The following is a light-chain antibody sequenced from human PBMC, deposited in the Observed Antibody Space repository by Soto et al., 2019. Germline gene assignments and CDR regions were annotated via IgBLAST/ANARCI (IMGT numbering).Light chain of an antibody. V-gene: IGLV2-8*01. J-gene: IGLJ1*01. CDR2: EVS. Sequence: QSALTQPPSASGSPGQSVTISCTGTSSDVGGYNYVSWYQHHPGKAPKLMIYEVSKRPSGVPDRFSGSKSGNTASLTVSGLQVEDEAEYFCSSYAGSPYAFGTGTKVTVL. CDR1: SSDVGGYNY. CDR3: SSYAGSPYA.